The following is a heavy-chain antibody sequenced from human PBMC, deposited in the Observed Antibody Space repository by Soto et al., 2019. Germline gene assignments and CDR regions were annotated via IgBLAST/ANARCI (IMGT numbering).Heavy chain of an antibody. J-gene: IGHJ6*02. V-gene: IGHV1-18*01. CDR3: AREKAIITGTTFYYYYGMDV. Sequence: QVQLVQSGAEVKKPGASVKVSCKASGYTFTSYGISWVRQAPGQGLEWMGWISAYNGNTNYAQKLQGRVTMTTDTSTSTAYMELRSLRSDDTAVYYCAREKAIITGTTFYYYYGMDVWGQGTTVTVSS. CDR2: ISAYNGNT. D-gene: IGHD1-7*01. CDR1: GYTFTSYG.